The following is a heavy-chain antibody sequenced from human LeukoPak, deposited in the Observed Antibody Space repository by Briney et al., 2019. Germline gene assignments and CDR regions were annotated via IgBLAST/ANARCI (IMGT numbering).Heavy chain of an antibody. CDR1: GGSFSGYY. CDR2: INHSGST. CDR3: ARDRPVYSSSSEAYMDV. J-gene: IGHJ6*03. Sequence: SETLSLTCAVYGGSFSGYYWSWIRQPPGKGLEWIGEINHSGSTNYNPSLKSRVTISVDTSKNQFSLKLSSVTAADTAVYYCARDRPVYSSSSEAYMDVWGKGTTVTVSS. D-gene: IGHD6-13*01. V-gene: IGHV4-34*01.